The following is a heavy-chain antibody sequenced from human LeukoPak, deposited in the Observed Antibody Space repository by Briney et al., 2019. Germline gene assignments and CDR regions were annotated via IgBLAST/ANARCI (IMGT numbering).Heavy chain of an antibody. V-gene: IGHV4-34*01. CDR3: ARIFHARIPDDYGDYYFDY. D-gene: IGHD4-17*01. CDR1: GGSFSGYY. J-gene: IGHJ4*02. CDR2: INHSGST. Sequence: SETLSLTCAVYGGSFSGYYWSWIRQPPGKGLEWIGEINHSGSTNYNPSLKSRVTISVDTSKNQFSLKLSSVTAADTAVYYCARIFHARIPDDYGDYYFDYWGQGTLVTVSS.